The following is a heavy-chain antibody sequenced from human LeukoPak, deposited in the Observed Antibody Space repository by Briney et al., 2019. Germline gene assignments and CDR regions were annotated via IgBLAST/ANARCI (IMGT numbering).Heavy chain of an antibody. D-gene: IGHD3-3*01. Sequence: SVKVSCKASGDSFGTYGITWVRQAPGEGLEWMGGFNPIFGSAQYAQKFQGRVTITMGVSARTVYMELSSLRSEDTAVYYCARDLGGSGSRAGGHGLDYWGQGTLVTVSS. CDR1: GDSFGTYG. V-gene: IGHV1-69*05. J-gene: IGHJ4*02. CDR2: FNPIFGSA. CDR3: ARDLGGSGSRAGGHGLDY.